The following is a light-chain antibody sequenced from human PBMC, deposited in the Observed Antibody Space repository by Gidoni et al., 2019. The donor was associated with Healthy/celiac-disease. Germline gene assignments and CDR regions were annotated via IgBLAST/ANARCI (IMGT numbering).Light chain of an antibody. V-gene: IGKV4-1*01. CDR2: WAS. CDR1: QSVLYSTNNKNY. J-gene: IGKJ2*01. CDR3: QQYYSTPYT. Sequence: VMTHSPASLAVSLCERATINCKSSQSVLYSTNNKNYLAWYQQKPGQPPKLLIYWASTRDSGVPDRFSGSGSGTDFTLTISSVQAEDVAVYYCQQYYSTPYTFXQXTKLEIK.